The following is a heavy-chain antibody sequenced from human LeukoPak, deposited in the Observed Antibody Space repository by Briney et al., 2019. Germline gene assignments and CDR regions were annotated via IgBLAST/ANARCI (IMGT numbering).Heavy chain of an antibody. Sequence: ASVKVSCKASGYTFTGYYMHWVRQAPGQGLEWMGWINPNSGGTNYAQKFQGRVTMTRDTSISTAYMELSRLRSDDTAVYYCARDRPYIVTYGSGGHYFDYWGQGTLVTVSS. V-gene: IGHV1-2*02. CDR3: ARDRPYIVTYGSGGHYFDY. J-gene: IGHJ4*02. CDR1: GYTFTGYY. D-gene: IGHD3-10*01. CDR2: INPNSGGT.